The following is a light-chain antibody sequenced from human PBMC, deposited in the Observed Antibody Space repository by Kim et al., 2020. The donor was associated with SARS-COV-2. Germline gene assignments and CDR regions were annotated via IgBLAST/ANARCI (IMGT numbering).Light chain of an antibody. J-gene: IGKJ4*01. Sequence: RAPINCKSSQSILFTSNQKNYLAWYQQKPGQPPKLLIYWASTRKSGVPDRFSGSGSGTDFTLTISSLQAEDVAVYYCQHYYTPPLTFGGGTKLEI. V-gene: IGKV4-1*01. CDR1: QSILFTSNQKNY. CDR2: WAS. CDR3: QHYYTPPLT.